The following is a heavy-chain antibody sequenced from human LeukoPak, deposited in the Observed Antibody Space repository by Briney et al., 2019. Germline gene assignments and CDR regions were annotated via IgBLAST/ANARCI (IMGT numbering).Heavy chain of an antibody. CDR1: GLTFINYA. J-gene: IGHJ4*02. Sequence: GGSLRLSCAASGLTFINYAMSWVRQAPGQGLEWVSEWVPSTGGTGGAAYSADSVKGRFTISRDNSKNTLFLQMNSLRAEDTAVYYCATVRDTHGQYFDYWGQGALVTVSS. CDR2: TGGTGGAA. CDR3: ATVRDTHGQYFDY. V-gene: IGHV3-23*01. D-gene: IGHD2-8*01.